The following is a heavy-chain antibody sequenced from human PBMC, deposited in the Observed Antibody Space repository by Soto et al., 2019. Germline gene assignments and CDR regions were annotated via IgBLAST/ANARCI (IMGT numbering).Heavy chain of an antibody. CDR2: IYPSDSDT. CDR3: ARGGVSTRTFDY. D-gene: IGHD3-3*01. CDR1: GYNFAGYW. V-gene: IGHV5-51*01. J-gene: IGHJ4*02. Sequence: GESLKISCKGSGYNFAGYWIAWVRQMPGKGLELVGIIYPSDSDTRYRPSFQGQVTISADKSISSAYLQWSSLRASDTAMYYCARGGVSTRTFDYWGQGTPVTVSS.